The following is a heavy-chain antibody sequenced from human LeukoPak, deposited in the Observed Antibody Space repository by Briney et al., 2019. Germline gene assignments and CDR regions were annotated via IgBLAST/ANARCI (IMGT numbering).Heavy chain of an antibody. D-gene: IGHD4-17*01. Sequence: SETLSLTCTVSGGSISSGSYYWSWIRQPAGKGLEWIGRIYTSGSTNYNPSLKSRVTISVDTSKNQFSLKLSSVTAADTAVYYCASSVTVTQRTWYFDLWGRGTLVTVSS. CDR3: ASSVTVTQRTWYFDL. V-gene: IGHV4-61*02. CDR1: GGSISSGSYY. CDR2: IYTSGST. J-gene: IGHJ2*01.